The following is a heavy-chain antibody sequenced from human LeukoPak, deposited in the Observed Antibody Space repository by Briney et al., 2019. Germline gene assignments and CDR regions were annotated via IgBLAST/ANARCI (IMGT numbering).Heavy chain of an antibody. V-gene: IGHV4-59*01. J-gene: IGHJ4*02. CDR1: GGSISSYY. CDR2: IYYSGST. CDR3: ARGVAGTGLGGAFDY. D-gene: IGHD1-1*01. Sequence: SETLSLTCTVSGGSISSYYWSWVRQPPGKGLEGIGYIYYSGSTTYNPSLMRGGSISVDTSKNQFSLKLSSVTAADTAVYYCARGVAGTGLGGAFDYWGQGTLVTVSS.